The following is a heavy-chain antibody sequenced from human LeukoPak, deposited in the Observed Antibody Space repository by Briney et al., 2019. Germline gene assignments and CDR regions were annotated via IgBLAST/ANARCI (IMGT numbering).Heavy chain of an antibody. CDR2: INPDNGGT. D-gene: IGHD5-12*01. V-gene: IGHV1-2*02. Sequence: GASVKVSCKASGYTFTSYGISWVRQAPGQGLEWMGWINPDNGGTNYAQKFQGRVTMTRDMSISTAYMELGRLRSDDTAVYYCARDPSNSGYDYLYYFDYWGQGTLVTVSS. CDR1: GYTFTSYG. CDR3: ARDPSNSGYDYLYYFDY. J-gene: IGHJ4*02.